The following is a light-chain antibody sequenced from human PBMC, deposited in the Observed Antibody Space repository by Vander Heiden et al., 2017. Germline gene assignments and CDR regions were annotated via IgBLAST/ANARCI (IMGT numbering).Light chain of an antibody. CDR1: SSNIGAGYD. J-gene: IGLJ2*01. Sequence: SVLTQPPSVSGAPGKRVTISCTGSSSNIGAGYDVHWYQQLPGTPPILRSYGNSNRPSGVPDRFSGSKSGTSASLAITGLQAEDDAYYYCQYSDRSLSLVCGGGTKLTVL. CDR2: GNS. V-gene: IGLV1-40*01. CDR3: QYSDRSLSLV.